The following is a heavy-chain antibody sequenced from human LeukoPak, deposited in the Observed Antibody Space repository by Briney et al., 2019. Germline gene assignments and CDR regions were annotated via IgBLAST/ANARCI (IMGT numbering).Heavy chain of an antibody. CDR2: IKQEGTET. Sequence: GGSLSLSCAVSGFTFSSYWMSWVRQTPGKGVEWLANIKQEGTETYHVDSVKGRFTISRDNDKSSLYLQMNSLRAEDTAVYYCARGPRGYDSSGGPWGQGTLVTVSS. V-gene: IGHV3-7*01. J-gene: IGHJ5*02. CDR3: ARGPRGYDSSGGP. CDR1: GFTFSSYW. D-gene: IGHD3-22*01.